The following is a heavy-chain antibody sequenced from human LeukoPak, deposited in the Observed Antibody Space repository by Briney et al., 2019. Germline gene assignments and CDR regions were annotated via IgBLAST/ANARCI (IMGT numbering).Heavy chain of an antibody. CDR2: IIPIFGTA. Sequence: ASVKVSCKASGGTFSSYAISWVRQAPGQGLEWMGGIIPIFGTANYAQKFQGRVTITADESTSTAYMERSSLRSEDTAVYYCARGRGNWGSVYFDYWGQGTLVTVSS. CDR1: GGTFSSYA. V-gene: IGHV1-69*01. J-gene: IGHJ4*02. D-gene: IGHD7-27*01. CDR3: ARGRGNWGSVYFDY.